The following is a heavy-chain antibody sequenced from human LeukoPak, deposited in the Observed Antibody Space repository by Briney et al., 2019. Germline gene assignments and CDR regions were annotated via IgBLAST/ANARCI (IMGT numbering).Heavy chain of an antibody. CDR2: VKEDGSQK. J-gene: IGHJ4*02. CDR3: ARYTYKHDC. CDR1: GFTFSHYW. Sequence: GGSRRLSCAASGFTFSHYWMTWVRQAPGKGLEWVANVKEDGSQKTYVDSVKGRFTISRDNAKNSLFLQMNNVRADDTAVYYCARYTYKHDCWGQGTLVAVSS. V-gene: IGHV3-7*01. D-gene: IGHD5-24*01.